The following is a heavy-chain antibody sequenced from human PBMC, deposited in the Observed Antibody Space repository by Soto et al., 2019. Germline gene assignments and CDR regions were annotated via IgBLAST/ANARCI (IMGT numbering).Heavy chain of an antibody. CDR1: GASIGVHSYY. Sequence: ALTCTVSGASIGVHSYYWTWIRQPPGKGLEWIGSSYYSGTTYFNPSLKSRATISVDTSKNQFSLRLTSVTAADTAIYYCTRRSNWNDNYFDPWGPGALVTVSS. D-gene: IGHD1-20*01. J-gene: IGHJ5*02. CDR3: TRRSNWNDNYFDP. CDR2: SYYSGTT. V-gene: IGHV4-39*01.